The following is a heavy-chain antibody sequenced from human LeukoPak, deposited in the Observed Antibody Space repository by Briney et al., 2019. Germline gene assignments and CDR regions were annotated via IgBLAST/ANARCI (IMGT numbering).Heavy chain of an antibody. D-gene: IGHD3-22*01. V-gene: IGHV3-48*03. CDR2: ISSSGSTI. CDR3: AREDSGGYYDSSGYISLGAFDI. J-gene: IGHJ3*02. CDR1: GFTFSSYE. Sequence: GGSLRLSCAASGFTFSSYEMNWVRQAPGKGLEWVSYISSSGSTIYYADSVKGRFTISRDNAKNSLYLQMNSLRAEDTALYYCAREDSGGYYDSSGYISLGAFDIWGQGTMVTVSS.